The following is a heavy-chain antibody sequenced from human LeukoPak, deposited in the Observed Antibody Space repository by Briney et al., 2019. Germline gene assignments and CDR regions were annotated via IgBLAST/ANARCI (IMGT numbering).Heavy chain of an antibody. Sequence: GGSLRLSCAASGFTFDDYAMHWVRQAPGKGLEWVSGISWNSGSIGYADSVKGRFTISRDNAKNSLYLQMNSLRAEDMALYYCANEGPNFDYWGQGTLVTVSS. D-gene: IGHD2-8*01. CDR3: ANEGPNFDY. J-gene: IGHJ4*02. V-gene: IGHV3-9*03. CDR1: GFTFDDYA. CDR2: ISWNSGSI.